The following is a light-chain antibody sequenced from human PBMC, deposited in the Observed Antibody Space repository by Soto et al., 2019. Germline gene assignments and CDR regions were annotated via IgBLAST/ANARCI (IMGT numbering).Light chain of an antibody. CDR3: RSYAGGYTYL. CDR2: GVV. CDR1: GNDVGAYNY. J-gene: IGLJ1*01. Sequence: QSVLTQPRSVSGSPGQSVTISCTGTGNDVGAYNYVSWYQQHPGRPPKLLIYGVVRWPSGVPDRFSGSKSGNTASLTIPGLQAEDEADYFCRSYAGGYTYLFGTGTKVTAL. V-gene: IGLV2-11*01.